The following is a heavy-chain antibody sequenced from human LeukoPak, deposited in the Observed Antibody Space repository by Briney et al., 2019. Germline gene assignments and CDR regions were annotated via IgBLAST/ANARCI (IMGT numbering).Heavy chain of an antibody. Sequence: SSETLSLTCTVSGGSISSYYWSWIRQPPGKGLEWIGYIYYSGSTNYNPSLKSRVTISVDTSKNQFSLKLSSVTAADTAVYYCARGDRLLRFVDYWGQGTLVTVSS. D-gene: IGHD3-3*01. J-gene: IGHJ4*02. CDR3: ARGDRLLRFVDY. V-gene: IGHV4-59*12. CDR1: GGSISSYY. CDR2: IYYSGST.